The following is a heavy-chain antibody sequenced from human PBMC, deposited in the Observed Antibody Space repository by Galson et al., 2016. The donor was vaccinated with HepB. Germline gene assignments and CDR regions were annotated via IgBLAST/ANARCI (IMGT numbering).Heavy chain of an antibody. CDR3: AKDSYYDFWSGYLFDY. Sequence: SLRLSCAASGFPFRSYAMSWVRQAPGKGLEWVSGITGSGGSKYYADSVNGRFTISRDNSKNMLYLQMNSLRAEDTAIYYCAKDSYYDFWSGYLFDYWGQGTLVTVSS. CDR1: GFPFRSYA. J-gene: IGHJ4*02. V-gene: IGHV3-23*01. CDR2: ITGSGGSK. D-gene: IGHD3-3*01.